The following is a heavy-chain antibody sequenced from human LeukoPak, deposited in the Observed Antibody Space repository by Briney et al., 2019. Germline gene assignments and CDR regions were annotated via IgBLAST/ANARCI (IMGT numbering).Heavy chain of an antibody. CDR2: MNPNSGNT. D-gene: IGHD6-13*01. J-gene: IGHJ4*02. CDR1: GYTFTSYD. Sequence: GASVKVSCKASGYTFTSYDINWVRQATGQGLEWMGWMNPNSGNTGYAQKFQGRVTMTRNTSISTAYMELSSLRSEDTAVYYCAREDSSSWPFDYWGQGTLVTVSS. CDR3: AREDSSSWPFDY. V-gene: IGHV1-8*01.